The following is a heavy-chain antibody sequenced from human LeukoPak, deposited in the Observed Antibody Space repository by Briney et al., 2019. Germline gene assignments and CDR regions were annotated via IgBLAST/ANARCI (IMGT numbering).Heavy chain of an antibody. Sequence: GESLRISCKGSGYSFTSYWISWVRQMPGKGLEWMGRIDPSDSYTNYSPSFQGHVTISADKSISTAYLQWSSLKASDTAMYYCARHRRAYYCSGWFDPWGQGTLVTVSS. CDR3: ARHRRAYYCSGWFDP. CDR1: GYSFTSYW. J-gene: IGHJ5*02. CDR2: IDPSDSYT. D-gene: IGHD2-15*01. V-gene: IGHV5-10-1*01.